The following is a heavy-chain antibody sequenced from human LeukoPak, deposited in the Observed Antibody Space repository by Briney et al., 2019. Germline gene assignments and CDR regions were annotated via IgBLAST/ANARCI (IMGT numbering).Heavy chain of an antibody. D-gene: IGHD3-9*01. CDR2: ISGSGGST. CDR3: Y. Sequence: GGSLRLSCAASGFTFSSYAMSWVRQAPGKGLEWVSAISGSGGSTYYADSVKGRFTISRDNSKNTLYLHYCAIGHDILTGPFDYWGQGTLVTVSS. J-gene: IGHJ4*02. CDR1: GFTFSSYA. V-gene: IGHV3-23*01.